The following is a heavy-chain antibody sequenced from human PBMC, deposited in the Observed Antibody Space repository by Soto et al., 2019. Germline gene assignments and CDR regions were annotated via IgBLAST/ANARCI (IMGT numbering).Heavy chain of an antibody. CDR3: ARDLEVAVAGA. CDR2: VSHRGIT. CDR1: DGSLIDYY. D-gene: IGHD6-19*01. Sequence: SETLSLTCAVNDGSLIDYYGCWIRQSPGKGLEWIGEVSHRGITNYNPSLKSRVTISVDTSKNQFSLKLNSLTAADTAVYYCARDLEVAVAGAWGQGTLVTVSS. V-gene: IGHV4-34*01. J-gene: IGHJ5*02.